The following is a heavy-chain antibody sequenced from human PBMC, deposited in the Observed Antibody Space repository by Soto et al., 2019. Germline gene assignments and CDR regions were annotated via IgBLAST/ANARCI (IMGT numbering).Heavy chain of an antibody. J-gene: IGHJ4*02. Sequence: SETLSLTCTVSGGSISSGGYYWNWIRQPPGKGLEWIGYIYYTGSTDYNPSLKSRVTISVDTSKNQFSLKLNSVTAADTAIYYCARSLSNSWPYFDYWGQGTLVTVSS. D-gene: IGHD6-13*01. V-gene: IGHV4-61*08. CDR3: ARSLSNSWPYFDY. CDR2: IYYTGST. CDR1: GGSISSGGYY.